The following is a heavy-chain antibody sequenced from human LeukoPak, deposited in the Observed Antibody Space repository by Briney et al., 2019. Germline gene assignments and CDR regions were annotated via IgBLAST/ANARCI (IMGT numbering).Heavy chain of an antibody. CDR1: GGSISSGGYY. CDR2: IYYSGST. D-gene: IGHD6-6*01. V-gene: IGHV4-31*03. J-gene: IGHJ5*02. Sequence: PSETLSLTCTVSGGSISSGGYYWSWIRQHPGKGLEWIGYIYYSGSTYYNPSLKSRVTISVDTSKNQFSLKLSSVTAADTAVYYCASEYSSSNWFDPWGQETLVTVSS. CDR3: ASEYSSSNWFDP.